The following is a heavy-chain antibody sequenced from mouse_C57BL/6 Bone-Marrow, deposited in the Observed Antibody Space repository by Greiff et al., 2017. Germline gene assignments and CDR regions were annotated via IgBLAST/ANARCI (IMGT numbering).Heavy chain of an antibody. CDR1: GYTFTSYG. J-gene: IGHJ2*01. V-gene: IGHV1-81*01. D-gene: IGHD2-5*01. Sequence: QVQLQQSGAELARPGASVKLSCKASGYTFTSYGISWVKQRPGQGLEWIGEIYPRSGNTYYNQKFKGKATLTADNSSSTAYMELRSLTSAASAVYFCARAGAYYSNYFDYWGQGTTLTVSS. CDR3: ARAGAYYSNYFDY. CDR2: IYPRSGNT.